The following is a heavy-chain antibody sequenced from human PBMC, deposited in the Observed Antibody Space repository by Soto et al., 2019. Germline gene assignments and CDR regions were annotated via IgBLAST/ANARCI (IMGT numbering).Heavy chain of an antibody. Sequence: ASVKVSCKASGYTFTSYGISWVRQAPGQGLEWMGWISAHNGNTNFGQNFQGRVTMTTDTSTSTAYMELRSLRSDDTAFYYCARDYYDSTPYYYAFAPFDYWGQGTLVTVSS. CDR1: GYTFTSYG. CDR3: ARDYYDSTPYYYAFAPFDY. CDR2: ISAHNGNT. J-gene: IGHJ4*02. V-gene: IGHV1-18*04. D-gene: IGHD3-22*01.